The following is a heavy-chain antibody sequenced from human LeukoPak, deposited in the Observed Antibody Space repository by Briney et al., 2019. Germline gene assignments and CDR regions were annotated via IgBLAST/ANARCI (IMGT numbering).Heavy chain of an antibody. V-gene: IGHV5-51*01. Sequence: GEFLKISCKGSGYSFTSYWNGWVRQMPGRGLECMGIIYPGDSDTRYSPSFQGQVTISADKSISTAYLQWSSLTASDTAMYYCARHETGPYFDYWGQGTLVTVSS. CDR1: GYSFTSYW. CDR3: ARHETGPYFDY. D-gene: IGHD1-1*01. CDR2: IYPGDSDT. J-gene: IGHJ4*02.